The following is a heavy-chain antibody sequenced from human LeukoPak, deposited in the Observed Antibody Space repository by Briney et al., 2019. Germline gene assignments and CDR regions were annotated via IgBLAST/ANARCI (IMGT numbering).Heavy chain of an antibody. CDR2: IYYSGST. J-gene: IGHJ4*02. D-gene: IGHD4-17*01. CDR3: ARVKSGGHGDGYYFDY. Sequence: PSETLSLTCTVSGGSISSGDYYWSWIRQPPGKGLEWIGYIYYSGSTYYNPSLKSRVTISVDTSKTQFSLKLSSVTAADTAVYYWARVKSGGHGDGYYFDYWGQGTPVTVSS. CDR1: GGSISSGDYY. V-gene: IGHV4-30-4*08.